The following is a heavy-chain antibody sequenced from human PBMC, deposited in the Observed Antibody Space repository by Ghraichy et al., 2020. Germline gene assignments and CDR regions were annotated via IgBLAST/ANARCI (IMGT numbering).Heavy chain of an antibody. CDR2: ISGSGGST. V-gene: IGHV3-23*01. CDR3: AKELGLFPVPRGDV. Sequence: GESLNISCAASGFTFSSYAMSWVRQAPGKGLEWVSAISGSGGSTYYADSVKGRFTISRDNSKNTLYLQMNSLRAEDTAVYYCAKELGLFPVPRGDVWGQGTTVTVSS. CDR1: GFTFSSYA. J-gene: IGHJ6*02. D-gene: IGHD3-10*01.